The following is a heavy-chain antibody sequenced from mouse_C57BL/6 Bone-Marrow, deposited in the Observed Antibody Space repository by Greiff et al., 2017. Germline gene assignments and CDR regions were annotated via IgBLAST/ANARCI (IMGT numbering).Heavy chain of an antibody. CDR1: GYAFSSYW. CDR3: ARCDYDGDWFAY. V-gene: IGHV1-80*01. CDR2: IYPGDGDT. D-gene: IGHD2-4*01. J-gene: IGHJ3*01. Sequence: QVQLKQSGAELVKPGASVKISCKASGYAFSSYWMNWVKQRPGKGLEWIGQIYPGDGDTNYNGKFKGKATLTADKSSSTAYMQLSSLTSEVSAVYFCARCDYDGDWFAYWGQGTLVTVSA.